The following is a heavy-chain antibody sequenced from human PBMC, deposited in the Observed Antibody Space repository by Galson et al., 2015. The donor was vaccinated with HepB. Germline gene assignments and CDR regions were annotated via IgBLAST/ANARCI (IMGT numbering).Heavy chain of an antibody. CDR2: IYSGGST. J-gene: IGHJ3*02. D-gene: IGHD6-19*01. V-gene: IGHV3-66*01. CDR1: GFTVSSNY. Sequence: SLRLSCAASGFTVSSNYMSWVRQAPGKGLEWVSVIYSGGSTYYADSVKGRFTISRDNSKNTLYLQMNSLRAEDTAVYYCARVVNGWYQGAFDIWGQGTMVTVSS. CDR3: ARVVNGWYQGAFDI.